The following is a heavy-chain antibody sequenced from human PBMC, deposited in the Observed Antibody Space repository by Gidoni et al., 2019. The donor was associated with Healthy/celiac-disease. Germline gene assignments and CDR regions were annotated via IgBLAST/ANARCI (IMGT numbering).Heavy chain of an antibody. CDR3: ARQLSGWYVVFDY. Sequence: QVQLQESGPGLVKPSETLSLNCTVSGGRISSSYCSWIRQPPGTGLAWLGYIYYSGSTNYNPSLKSRVTISVDTSKNQFSLKLSSVTAADTAVYYCARQLSGWYVVFDYWGQGTLVTVSS. CDR1: GGRISSSY. D-gene: IGHD6-19*01. J-gene: IGHJ4*02. CDR2: IYYSGST. V-gene: IGHV4-59*08.